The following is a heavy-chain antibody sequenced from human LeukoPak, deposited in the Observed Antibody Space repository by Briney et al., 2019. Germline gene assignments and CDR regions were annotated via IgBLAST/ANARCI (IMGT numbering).Heavy chain of an antibody. D-gene: IGHD6-19*01. CDR1: GFTFSSYA. CDR3: AKDVGSGWYFIDY. CDR2: ISGSGGST. J-gene: IGHJ4*02. Sequence: GGSLRLSCAAPGFTFSSYAMSWVRQAPGKGLEWVSAISGSGGSTYYADSVKGRFTISRDNSKNTLYLQMNSLRAEDTAVYYCAKDVGSGWYFIDYWGQGTLVTVSS. V-gene: IGHV3-23*01.